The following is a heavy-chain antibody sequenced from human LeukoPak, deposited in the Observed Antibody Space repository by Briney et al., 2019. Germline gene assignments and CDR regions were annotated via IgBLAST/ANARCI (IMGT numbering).Heavy chain of an antibody. V-gene: IGHV3-30-3*01. J-gene: IGHJ1*01. CDR2: ISYDGSNK. CDR3: ARDMVRGVINAEYFQH. Sequence: PGGSLRLSCAASGFTFSSYAMHWVRQAPGKGREWLAVISYDGSNKYYADSVKGRFTISRDNSKNTLYLQMNSLRAEDTAVYYCARDMVRGVINAEYFQHWGQGTLVTVSS. D-gene: IGHD3-10*01. CDR1: GFTFSSYA.